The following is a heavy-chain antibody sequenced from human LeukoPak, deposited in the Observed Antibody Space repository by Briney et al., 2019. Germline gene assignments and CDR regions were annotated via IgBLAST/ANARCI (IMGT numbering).Heavy chain of an antibody. CDR3: ARDQGGPDY. CDR2: INIDGSST. V-gene: IGHV3-74*01. Sequence: GGSLRLSCAGSGFIFNNYWMHWVRRAPGKGLVWVSRINIDGSSTRYADSVKGRFTISRDNAKNTLSLQMNSLRAEDTGVYYCARDQGGPDYWGQGTLVTVSS. CDR1: GFIFNNYW. D-gene: IGHD2-15*01. J-gene: IGHJ4*02.